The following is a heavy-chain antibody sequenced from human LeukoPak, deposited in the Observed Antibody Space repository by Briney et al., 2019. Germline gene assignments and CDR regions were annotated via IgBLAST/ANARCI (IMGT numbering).Heavy chain of an antibody. CDR2: IRYDGSNE. D-gene: IGHD1-26*01. CDR3: AKDWGEWELLPYYFDH. V-gene: IGHV3-30*02. J-gene: IGHJ4*02. Sequence: GGSLRLSCAASGFTFSSYTMHWVRQPRGKGLEWVAFIRYDGSNEYFADSVKGRFTISRDNSKNTLYLQMNTLRAEDTAFYFCAKDWGEWELLPYYFDHWGQGTLVTVSS. CDR1: GFTFSSYT.